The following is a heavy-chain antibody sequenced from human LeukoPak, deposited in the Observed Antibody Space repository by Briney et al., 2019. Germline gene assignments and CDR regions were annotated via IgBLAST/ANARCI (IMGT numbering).Heavy chain of an antibody. CDR2: IIPIFGTA. Sequence: SVKVSCKASGGTFSSYAISWVRQAPGQGLEWMGGIIPIFGTANYAQKFQGRVTITTDESTSTAYMELSSLRSEDTAVYYCARVSVTPGEYYYYYMYVWGKGTTVTVSS. D-gene: IGHD4-23*01. V-gene: IGHV1-69*05. CDR3: ARVSVTPGEYYYYYMYV. CDR1: GGTFSSYA. J-gene: IGHJ6*03.